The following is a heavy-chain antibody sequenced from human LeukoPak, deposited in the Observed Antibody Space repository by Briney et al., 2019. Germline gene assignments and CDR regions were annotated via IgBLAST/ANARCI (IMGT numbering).Heavy chain of an antibody. Sequence: GGSLRLSCAASGFTFSSYSMNWVRQAPGKGLEWVSSISSSSSYVYYADSVKGRFTISRDNAKNSLYLRMNSLRAEDTAVYYCARGITMVRGVILYWGQGTLVTVSS. V-gene: IGHV3-21*01. CDR2: ISSSSSYV. D-gene: IGHD3-10*01. J-gene: IGHJ4*02. CDR3: ARGITMVRGVILY. CDR1: GFTFSSYS.